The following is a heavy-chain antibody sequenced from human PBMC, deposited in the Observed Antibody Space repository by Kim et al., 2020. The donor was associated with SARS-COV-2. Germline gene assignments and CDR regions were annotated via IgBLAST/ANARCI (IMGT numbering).Heavy chain of an antibody. CDR1: GYTFTSYA. V-gene: IGHV7-4-1*02. Sequence: ASVKVSCKASGYTFTSYAMNWVRQAPGQGLEWMGWINTNTGNPTYAQGFTGRFVFSLDTSVSTAYLQISSLKAEDTAVYYCARYYSSGYYDILTGYRDPGPYYYYYYGMDVWGQGTTVTVSS. CDR3: ARYYSSGYYDILTGYRDPGPYYYYYYGMDV. CDR2: INTNTGNP. D-gene: IGHD3-9*01. J-gene: IGHJ6*02.